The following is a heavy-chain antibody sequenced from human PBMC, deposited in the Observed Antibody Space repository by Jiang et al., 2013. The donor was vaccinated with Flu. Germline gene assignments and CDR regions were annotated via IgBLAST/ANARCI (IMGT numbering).Heavy chain of an antibody. D-gene: IGHD4-23*01. CDR2: IYHSGST. CDR1: GGSISSSNW. CDR3: AREGDDLHADYGGNGYFDY. J-gene: IGHJ4*02. Sequence: GSGLVKPSGTLSLTCAVSGGSISSSNWWSWVRQPPGKGLEWIGEIYHSGSTNYNPSLKSRVTISVDKSKNQFSLKLSSVTAADTAVYYCAREGDDLHADYGGNGYFDYWGQGTLVTV. V-gene: IGHV4-4*02.